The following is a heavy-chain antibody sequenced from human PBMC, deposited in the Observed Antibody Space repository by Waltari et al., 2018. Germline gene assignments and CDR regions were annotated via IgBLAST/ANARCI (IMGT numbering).Heavy chain of an antibody. J-gene: IGHJ6*02. V-gene: IGHV4-4*02. D-gene: IGHD2-15*01. CDR1: GGSISSSNW. CDR3: ARDVVVVVAATADYYYGMDV. CDR2: NYHSGRT. Sequence: QVQLQESGPGLVKPSGTLSLTCAVSGGSISSSNWWSWVRQPPGKGREWIGENYHSGRTNYNPSLKSRVTISVDKSKNQFSLKLSSVTAADTAVYYCARDVVVVVAATADYYYGMDVWGQGTTVTVSS.